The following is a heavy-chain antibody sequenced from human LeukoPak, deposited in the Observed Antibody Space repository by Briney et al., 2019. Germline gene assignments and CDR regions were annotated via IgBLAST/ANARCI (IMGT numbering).Heavy chain of an antibody. CDR3: VKGSSSSRPYYFDY. Sequence: GGSLRLSCAASGFTFSSCAMRWVRQAPGKGLDWFSAITDSGGDTYYADSLKGRFTISRDNSKNTLFLQMNSLRAEDTAVYYCVKGSSSSRPYYFDYWGQGTLVTVSP. D-gene: IGHD6-6*01. J-gene: IGHJ4*02. V-gene: IGHV3-23*01. CDR1: GFTFSSCA. CDR2: ITDSGGDT.